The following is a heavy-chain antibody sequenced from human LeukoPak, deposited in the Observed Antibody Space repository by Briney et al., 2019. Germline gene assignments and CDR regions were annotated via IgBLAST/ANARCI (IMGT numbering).Heavy chain of an antibody. CDR1: GGSISGYY. J-gene: IGHJ4*02. CDR2: IYYSGST. D-gene: IGHD3-16*01. V-gene: IGHV4-59*01. CDR3: AVTSRSYAFDY. Sequence: SETLSLTCTVSGGSISGYYWSWIRQPPGKGLEWIGYIYYSGSTNSNPSLKSRVTISEDTSKNQFSLNLTSVTAADTAVYYCAVTSRSYAFDYWGPGTLVTVSS.